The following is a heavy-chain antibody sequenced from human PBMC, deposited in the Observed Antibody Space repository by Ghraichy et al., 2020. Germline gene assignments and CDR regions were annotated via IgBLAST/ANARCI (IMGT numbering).Heavy chain of an antibody. CDR3: ARDRDVWSGPSGMGV. J-gene: IGHJ6*01. CDR2: ISYDGSNK. V-gene: IGHV3-30-3*01. D-gene: IGHD3-3*01. Sequence: GGSLRLSCAASGFTFSSYSMHWVRQAPGTGLEWVAVISYDGSNKYYADSVKGRFTISRDNSKNTLYLQMNSLRGEDTAVYYCARDRDVWSGPSGMGVWGQGTTVTVSS. CDR1: GFTFSSYS.